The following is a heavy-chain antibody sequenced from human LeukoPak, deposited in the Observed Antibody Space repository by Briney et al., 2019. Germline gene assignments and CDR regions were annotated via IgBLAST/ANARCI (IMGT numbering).Heavy chain of an antibody. CDR2: IVVGSGNT. Sequence: GTSVKVSCKASGFTFTSSAMQWVRQARGQRLEWIGWIVVGSGNTNYAQKFQERVTITRDMSTSTAYMELSSLRSEDTAVYYCARDGPLYCGGDCYWGENWGQGTLVTVSS. J-gene: IGHJ4*02. D-gene: IGHD2-21*02. V-gene: IGHV1-58*02. CDR3: ARDGPLYCGGDCYWGEN. CDR1: GFTFTSSA.